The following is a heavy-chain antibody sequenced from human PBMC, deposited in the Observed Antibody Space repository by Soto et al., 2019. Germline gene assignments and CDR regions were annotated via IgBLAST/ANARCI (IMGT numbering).Heavy chain of an antibody. D-gene: IGHD3-22*01. CDR3: AKTGGVVVTSYYYYGMDV. Sequence: QVQLVESGGGVVQPGRSLRLSCAASGFTFSSYGMHWVRQAPGKGLEWVAVISYDGSNKYYADSVKGRFTISRDNSKNTLYLQMNSLRAEDTAVYYCAKTGGVVVTSYYYYGMDVWGQGTTVTVSS. V-gene: IGHV3-30*18. CDR1: GFTFSSYG. J-gene: IGHJ6*02. CDR2: ISYDGSNK.